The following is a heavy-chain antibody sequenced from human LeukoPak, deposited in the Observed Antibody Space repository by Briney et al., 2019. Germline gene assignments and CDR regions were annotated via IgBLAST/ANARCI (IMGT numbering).Heavy chain of an antibody. CDR2: IYHSGST. CDR3: AREPGGIAAADDAFDI. V-gene: IGHV4-30-2*01. J-gene: IGHJ3*02. D-gene: IGHD6-13*01. CDR1: GGSISSGGYY. Sequence: SETLSLTCTVSGGSISSGGYYWSWIRQPPGKGLEWIGYIYHSGSTYYNPSLKSRVTISVDRSKNQFSLKLSSVTAADTAVYYCAREPGGIAAADDAFDIWGQGTMVTVSS.